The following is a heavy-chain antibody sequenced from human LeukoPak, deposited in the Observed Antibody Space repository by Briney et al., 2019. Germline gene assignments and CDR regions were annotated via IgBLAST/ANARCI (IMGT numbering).Heavy chain of an antibody. CDR2: ISSSGSTI. CDR1: GFTFSSYE. V-gene: IGHV3-48*03. Sequence: PGGSLRLSCAASGFTFSSYEMNWVRQAPGKGLEWVSYISSSGSTIYYADSVKGRFTISRDNAKNSLYLQMNSLRAEDTAVYYCARDSPMRGFEPCGQGTLVTVSS. CDR3: ARDSPMRGFEP. J-gene: IGHJ5*02. D-gene: IGHD2-2*01.